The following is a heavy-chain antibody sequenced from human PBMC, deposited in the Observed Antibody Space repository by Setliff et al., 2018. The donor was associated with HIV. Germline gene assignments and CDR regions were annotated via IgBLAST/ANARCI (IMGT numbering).Heavy chain of an antibody. CDR2: ISWNSGSI. D-gene: IGHD3-9*01. Sequence: PGGSLRLSCAASGFTFSSYAMHWVRQAPGKGLEWVSGISWNSGSIGYADSVKGRFTISRDNAKNSLYLQMNSLRAEDTALYYCAKGSKIVIRYFDWLSYWGQGTLVTAPQ. CDR3: AKGSKIVIRYFDWLSY. V-gene: IGHV3-9*01. J-gene: IGHJ4*02. CDR1: GFTFSSYA.